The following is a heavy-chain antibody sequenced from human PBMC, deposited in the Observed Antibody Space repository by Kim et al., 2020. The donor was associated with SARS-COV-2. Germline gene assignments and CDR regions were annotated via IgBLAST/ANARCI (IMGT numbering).Heavy chain of an antibody. V-gene: IGHV3-23*01. CDR3: ARGTTSTTYSATDY. CDR2: ISAGGITT. CDR1: GFTFSNYA. Sequence: GGSLRLSCAASGFTFSNYAMSWVRQAPGRGLEWVSTISAGGITTYYADSVKGRFTISRENSKTTLSLQMNSLRAEDTAVYYCARGTTSTTYSATDYWGQGTLVTVSS. J-gene: IGHJ4*02. D-gene: IGHD2-2*01.